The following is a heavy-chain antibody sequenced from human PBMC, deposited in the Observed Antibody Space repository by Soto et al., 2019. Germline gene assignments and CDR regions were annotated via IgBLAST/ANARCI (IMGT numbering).Heavy chain of an antibody. CDR3: KAILAASCTNA. CDR1: GFTFSNYD. V-gene: IGHV3-23*01. J-gene: IGHJ5*02. D-gene: IGHD2-8*01. CDR2: VTANGGNT. Sequence: GGSLRLSCAASGFTFSNYDMTWVRQAPGKGLVWVSSVTANGGNTYYAESVKGRFTISRDNSKNTLYLQMNNLRAEDTAIYYWKAILAASCTNAWGQGTLVTVSS.